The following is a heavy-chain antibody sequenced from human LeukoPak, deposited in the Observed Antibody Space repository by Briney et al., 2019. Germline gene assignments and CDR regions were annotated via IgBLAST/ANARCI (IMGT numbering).Heavy chain of an antibody. J-gene: IGHJ5*02. Sequence: SETLSLTCTVSGGSISSSSYYWGWIRQPPGKGLEWIGSIYYSGSTYYNPSLKSRVTISVDTSKNQFSLKLSSVTAADTAVYYCARHLGYGSRLNWFDPWGQGTLVTVSS. V-gene: IGHV4-39*01. CDR2: IYYSGST. CDR3: ARHLGYGSRLNWFDP. D-gene: IGHD3-10*01. CDR1: GGSISSSSYY.